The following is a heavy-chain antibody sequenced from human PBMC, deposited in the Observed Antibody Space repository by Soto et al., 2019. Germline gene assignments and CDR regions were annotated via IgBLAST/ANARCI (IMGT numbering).Heavy chain of an antibody. V-gene: IGHV1-3*01. CDR1: GYTFTSYA. CDR2: INAGNGNT. D-gene: IGHD6-19*01. CDR3: ARAPAGYSSGWYFFDY. J-gene: IGHJ4*02. Sequence: ASVKVSCKASGYTFTSYAMHWVLQAPGQRLEWMGWINAGNGNTKYSQKFQGRVTITRDTSASTAYMELSSLRSEDTAVYYCARAPAGYSSGWYFFDYWGQGTLVTVSS.